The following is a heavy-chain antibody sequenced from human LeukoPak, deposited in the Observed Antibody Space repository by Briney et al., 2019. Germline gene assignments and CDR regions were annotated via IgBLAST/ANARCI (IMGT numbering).Heavy chain of an antibody. Sequence: ASVKVSCKASGYTFTSYGISWVRQAPGQGLEWMGWISAYNGNTNYAHHLQGRVTMTTDTSTSTAYMELRSLISDDTAVYYCAKEVAVADHAFDIWGQGTMITVSS. J-gene: IGHJ3*02. CDR3: AKEVAVADHAFDI. CDR1: GYTFTSYG. CDR2: ISAYNGNT. V-gene: IGHV1-18*01. D-gene: IGHD6-19*01.